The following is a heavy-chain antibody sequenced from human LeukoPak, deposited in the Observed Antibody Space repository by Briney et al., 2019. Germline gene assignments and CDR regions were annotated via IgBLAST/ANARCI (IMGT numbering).Heavy chain of an antibody. J-gene: IGHJ4*02. CDR1: NDSINDSY. V-gene: IGHV4-59*01. Sequence: SETLSLTCTVSNDSINDSYWTWIRQSPGKRLEWIGYISNSGTTKYNPSLKSRVTISVDTSNNQISLRLRSVTAADTAVYFCARGGRNFDYWGQGTLVTVSS. CDR2: ISNSGTT. CDR3: ARGGRNFDY. D-gene: IGHD1-26*01.